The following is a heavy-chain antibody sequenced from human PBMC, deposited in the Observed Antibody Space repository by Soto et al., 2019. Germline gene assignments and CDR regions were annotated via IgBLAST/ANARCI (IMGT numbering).Heavy chain of an antibody. Sequence: GGSLRLSFAASGFTFSSYSMNWVRQAPGKGLEWVSYISSSSSTIYYADSVKGRFTISRDNAKNSLYLQMNSLRDEDTAVYYCARERPGGGYDYALDYWGQGTLVTVSS. D-gene: IGHD5-12*01. CDR3: ARERPGGGYDYALDY. J-gene: IGHJ4*02. CDR1: GFTFSSYS. CDR2: ISSSSSTI. V-gene: IGHV3-48*02.